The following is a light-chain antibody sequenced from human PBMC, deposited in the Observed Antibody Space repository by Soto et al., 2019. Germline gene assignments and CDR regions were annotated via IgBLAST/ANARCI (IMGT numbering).Light chain of an antibody. Sequence: QSVLTQPPSASGTPGQRVTISCSGGSSNIGSHTVNWYQHLPGTAPKLLIYSNNQRPSGVPDRFSGSVSGTSASLAISGLQSEDEADYYCAAWHDSLNGPVFGGGTKLTVL. CDR1: SSNIGSHT. CDR3: AAWHDSLNGPV. J-gene: IGLJ2*01. CDR2: SNN. V-gene: IGLV1-44*01.